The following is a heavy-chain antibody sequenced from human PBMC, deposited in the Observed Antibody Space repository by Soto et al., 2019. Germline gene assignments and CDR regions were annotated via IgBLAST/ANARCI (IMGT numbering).Heavy chain of an antibody. CDR3: ARHSPYCSSTSCYYYYYMDV. CDR2: IYYSGST. D-gene: IGHD2-2*01. Sequence: SETLSLTCTVSGGSISSGGYYWSWIRQHPGKGLEWIGYIYYSGSTYYNPSLKSRVTISVDTSKNQFSLKLSSVTAADAAVYYCARHSPYCSSTSCYYYYYMDVWGKGTTVTVS. V-gene: IGHV4-31*03. CDR1: GGSISSGGYY. J-gene: IGHJ6*03.